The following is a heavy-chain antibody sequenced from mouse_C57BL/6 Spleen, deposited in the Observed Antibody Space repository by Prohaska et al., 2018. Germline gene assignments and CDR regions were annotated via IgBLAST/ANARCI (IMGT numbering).Heavy chain of an antibody. CDR1: GYPFTSYW. J-gene: IGHJ1*03. V-gene: IGHV1-61*01. CDR3: ARGGHYGSSREWFDV. D-gene: IGHD1-1*01. CDR2: IYPSDSET. Sequence: QFQLQQPGAELVRPGSSVKLSCKASGYPFTSYWTDWVKQRPGQGLEWIGNIYPSDSETHYKQKFKDKATLTVDKADSTAYRQLRSLRSEDSAVDYCARGGHYGSSREWFDVWGTGTTVTVSS.